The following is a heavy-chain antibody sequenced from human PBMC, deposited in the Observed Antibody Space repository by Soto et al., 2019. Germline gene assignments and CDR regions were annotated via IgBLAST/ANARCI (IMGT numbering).Heavy chain of an antibody. J-gene: IGHJ5*02. CDR3: ARAACSSTSCYRFDP. CDR1: GGSISSGGYY. Sequence: QVQLQESGPGLVKPSQTLSLTCTVSGGSISSGGYYWSWIRQHPGKGLEWIGYIYYSGSTYYNPSLKSRVTISVDTSKNQFSLKLSSVTAADTAVYYCARAACSSTSCYRFDPWGQGTLVTVSS. CDR2: IYYSGST. D-gene: IGHD2-2*02. V-gene: IGHV4-31*03.